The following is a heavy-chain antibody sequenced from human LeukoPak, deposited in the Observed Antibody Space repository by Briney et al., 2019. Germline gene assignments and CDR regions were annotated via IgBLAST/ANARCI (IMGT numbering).Heavy chain of an antibody. V-gene: IGHV4-59*08. J-gene: IGHJ3*02. CDR3: ARHPPSGGAGAFDI. D-gene: IGHD3-16*01. CDR1: GGSISSYY. Sequence: SETLSLTCTVSGGSISSYYWSWIRQPPGKGLEWIGCIYYSGSTNYNPSLKSRVTISVDTSKNQFSLKLSSVTAADTAVYYCARHPPSGGAGAFDIWGQGTMVTVSS. CDR2: IYYSGST.